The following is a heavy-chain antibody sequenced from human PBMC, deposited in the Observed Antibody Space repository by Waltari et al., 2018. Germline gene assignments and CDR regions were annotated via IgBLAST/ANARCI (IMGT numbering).Heavy chain of an antibody. CDR2: ISSSGSNI. CDR1: GFTFSSYE. D-gene: IGHD2-15*01. CDR3: ARGWNSGGTYSRDY. J-gene: IGHJ4*02. V-gene: IGHV3-48*03. Sequence: EVQLVESGVGLVQPGGSLRLSCAASGFTFSSYEMNGVRQAPGKGVDWGSYISSSGSNIYYADSVKGRFTSSRDNAKNSLYLQMNSLRAEDTAVYYCARGWNSGGTYSRDYWGQGTLVTVSS.